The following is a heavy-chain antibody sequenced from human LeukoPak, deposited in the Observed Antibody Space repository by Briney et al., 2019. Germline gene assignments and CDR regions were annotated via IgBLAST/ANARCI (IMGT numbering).Heavy chain of an antibody. CDR2: ISSSSSTI. CDR1: GFTFSSYS. V-gene: IGHV3-48*01. CDR3: ARESGYSSGWYEGGFDY. J-gene: IGHJ4*02. D-gene: IGHD6-19*01. Sequence: GGSLRLSCEASGFTFSSYSMNWFRQAPGKGLEWVSYISSSSSTIYYADSVKGRFTISRDNAKNSLYLQMNSLRAEDTAVYYCARESGYSSGWYEGGFDYWGQGTLVTVSS.